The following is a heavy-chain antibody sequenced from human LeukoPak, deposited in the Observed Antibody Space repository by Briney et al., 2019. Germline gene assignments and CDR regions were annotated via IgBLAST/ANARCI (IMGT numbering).Heavy chain of an antibody. CDR2: LSTDSDDT. V-gene: IGHV1-8*02. J-gene: IGHJ4*02. CDR1: GGTFSNYA. CDR3: ARGGAAAETSGFDH. Sequence: ASVKVSCKASGGTFSNYAISWVRQAPGQGLEWMGWLSTDSDDTGYAQKFQDRVSMTRDNSIDTAYMELRGLKSDDTAVYYCARGGAAAETSGFDHWGRGTLVIVSA. D-gene: IGHD6-13*01.